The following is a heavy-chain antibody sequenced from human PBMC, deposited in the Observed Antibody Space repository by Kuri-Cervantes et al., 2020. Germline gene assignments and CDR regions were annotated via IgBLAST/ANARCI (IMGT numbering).Heavy chain of an antibody. J-gene: IGHJ2*01. CDR2: ISYDGSNK. Sequence: GGSLRLSCAASGFTFSSYAMHWVRQAPGKGLEWVAVISYDGSNKYYADSVKGRFTISRDNSKNTLYLQMNSLRAEDTAVYYCARDSSSWYWYFDLWGRGTLVTVSS. CDR1: GFTFSSYA. CDR3: ARDSSSWYWYFDL. V-gene: IGHV3-30-3*01.